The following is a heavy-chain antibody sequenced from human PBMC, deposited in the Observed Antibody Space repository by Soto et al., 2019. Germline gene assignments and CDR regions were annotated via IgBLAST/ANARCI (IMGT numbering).Heavy chain of an antibody. J-gene: IGHJ3*02. CDR2: IYYSGST. Sequence: QVQLQESGPGLVKPSQTLSLTCTVSGGSISSGGYYWSWIRQPPGKGLEGIGYIYYSGSTYYNPSLKSRVTISVDTSKNQFSLKLSSVTAADTAVYYCATRTPREDAFDIWGQGTMVTVSS. CDR1: GGSISSGGYY. CDR3: ATRTPREDAFDI. V-gene: IGHV4-31*03.